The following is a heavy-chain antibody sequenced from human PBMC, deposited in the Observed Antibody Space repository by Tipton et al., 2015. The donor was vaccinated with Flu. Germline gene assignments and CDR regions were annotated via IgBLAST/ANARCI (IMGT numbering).Heavy chain of an antibody. Sequence: QLVQSGAEVKKPGSSVKVSCKASGGTFSSYAISWGRQAPGQGLEWMGGIIPIFGTANYAQKFQGRVTITADESTSTAYMELSSQRSEDRAVYYCARARERFLEWLLAYWGQGSLVTVSS. J-gene: IGHJ4*02. V-gene: IGHV1-69*01. CDR3: ARARERFLEWLLAY. D-gene: IGHD3-3*01. CDR1: GGTFSSYA. CDR2: IIPIFGTA.